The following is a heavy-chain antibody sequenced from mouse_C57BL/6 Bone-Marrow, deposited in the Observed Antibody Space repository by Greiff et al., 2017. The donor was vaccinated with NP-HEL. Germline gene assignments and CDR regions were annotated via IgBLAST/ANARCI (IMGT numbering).Heavy chain of an antibody. CDR2: IDPSDSYT. Sequence: QVQLQQPGAELVKPGASVKLSCKASGYTFTSYWMQWVKQRPGQGLEWIGEIDPSDSYTNYNQKFKGKATLTVYTSSSTAYMQLSSLISEDSAVYYCARAYYFDYWGQGTTLTVSS. J-gene: IGHJ2*01. CDR3: ARAYYFDY. V-gene: IGHV1-50*01. CDR1: GYTFTSYW.